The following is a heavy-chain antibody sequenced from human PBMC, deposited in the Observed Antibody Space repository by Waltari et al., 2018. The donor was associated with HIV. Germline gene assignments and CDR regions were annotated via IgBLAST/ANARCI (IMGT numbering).Heavy chain of an antibody. D-gene: IGHD6-6*01. J-gene: IGHJ6*02. CDR1: GYTFNNYV. CDR2: SNSGNGDS. CDR3: ARGGSSPYYFAMDV. Sequence: QAQLVQSGAEVKKPGASVKVSCKASGYTFNNYVIHWLRQAPGQRPEWMGWSNSGNGDSKYSQDFQGRVTITRDTSASTVYMELSSLRSEDTGVYYCARGGSSPYYFAMDVWGQGTTVTVSS. V-gene: IGHV1-3*02.